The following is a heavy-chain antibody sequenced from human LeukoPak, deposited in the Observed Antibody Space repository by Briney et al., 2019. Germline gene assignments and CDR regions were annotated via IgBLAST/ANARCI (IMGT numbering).Heavy chain of an antibody. CDR1: GYSFTSYW. J-gene: IGHJ4*02. V-gene: IGHV3-64D*09. CDR3: VKDYNWNIFHY. D-gene: IGHD1/OR15-1a*01. CDR2: ISSNGGST. Sequence: GESLRISCKGSGYSFTSYWISWVRQAPGKGLEYVSGISSNGGSTYYADSVKGRFTISRDNSKNTLYLQMSSLRADDTAVYYCVKDYNWNIFHYWGQGTLVTVSS.